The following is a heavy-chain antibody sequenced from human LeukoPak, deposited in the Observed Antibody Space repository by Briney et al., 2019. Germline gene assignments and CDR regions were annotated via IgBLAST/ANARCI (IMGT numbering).Heavy chain of an antibody. CDR1: GGSISSYY. J-gene: IGHJ5*02. CDR3: ARHPADCSSTSCYYNWFDP. Sequence: SETLSLTCTVSGGSISSYYWGWIRQPPGKGLEWIGSIYYSGSTCYNPSLKSRVTISVDTSKNQFSLKLSSVTAADTAVYYCARHPADCSSTSCYYNWFDPWGQGTLVTVSS. V-gene: IGHV4-39*01. CDR2: IYYSGST. D-gene: IGHD2-2*01.